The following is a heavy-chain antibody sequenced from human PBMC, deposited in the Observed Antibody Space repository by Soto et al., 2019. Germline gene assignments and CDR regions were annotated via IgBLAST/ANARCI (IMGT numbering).Heavy chain of an antibody. D-gene: IGHD5-12*01. CDR3: ARRDRGGNGGKSFPF. V-gene: IGHV4-39*01. CDR2: LYYSGSA. Sequence: SGTLSLTCTVSAASSGRSSYFWGWIRQPPGKGLEWIGSLYYSGSAYYNPSLYSRVTISADTSKNLLSLKLRPVTAADTAVYYCARRDRGGNGGKSFPFWGQGTLVTVSS. CDR1: AASSGRSSYF. J-gene: IGHJ4*02.